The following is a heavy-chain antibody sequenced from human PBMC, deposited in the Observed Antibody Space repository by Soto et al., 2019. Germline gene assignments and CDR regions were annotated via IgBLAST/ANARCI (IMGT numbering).Heavy chain of an antibody. J-gene: IGHJ5*02. D-gene: IGHD1-7*01. CDR1: GGTFSSYA. V-gene: IGHV1-69*13. Sequence: GASVKVSCKASGGTFSSYAISWVRQAPGQGLEWMGGIIPIFGTANYAQKFQGRVTITADESTSTAYMELSSLRSEDTAVYYCARVPKLELRKVWFDPWGQGTLVTVSS. CDR3: ARVPKLELRKVWFDP. CDR2: IIPIFGTA.